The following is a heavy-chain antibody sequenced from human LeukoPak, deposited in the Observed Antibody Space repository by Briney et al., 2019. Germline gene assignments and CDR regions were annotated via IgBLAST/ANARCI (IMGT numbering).Heavy chain of an antibody. Sequence: GASVKVSCKASGYTFTSYDINWVRQATGQGLEWMGWMNPDSGNTGYAQKFQGRVTMTRNTSISTAYMELYSLESEDTAVYYCARGMARGAPYNWFDPWGQGTLVTVSS. CDR1: GYTFTSYD. CDR2: MNPDSGNT. D-gene: IGHD3-10*01. J-gene: IGHJ5*02. V-gene: IGHV1-8*01. CDR3: ARGMARGAPYNWFDP.